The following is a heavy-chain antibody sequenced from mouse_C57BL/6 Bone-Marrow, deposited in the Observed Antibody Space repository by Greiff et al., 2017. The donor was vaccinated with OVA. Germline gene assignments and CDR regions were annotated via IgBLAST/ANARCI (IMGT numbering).Heavy chain of an antibody. CDR3: ARDGYYWYFDV. CDR2: IYPGGGYT. Sequence: QVQLQQSGAELVRPGTSVKMSCKASGYTFTNYWIGWAKQRPGHGLEWIGDIYPGGGYTNYNEKFKGKATLTADKYSSTAYMQFSSLTSEDSAIYYCARDGYYWYFDVWGTGTTVTVSS. J-gene: IGHJ1*03. V-gene: IGHV1-63*01. CDR1: GYTFTNYW. D-gene: IGHD2-3*01.